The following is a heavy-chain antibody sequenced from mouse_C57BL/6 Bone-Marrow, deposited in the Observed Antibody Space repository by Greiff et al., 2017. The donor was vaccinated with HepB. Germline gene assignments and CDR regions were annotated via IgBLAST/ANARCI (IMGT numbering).Heavy chain of an antibody. J-gene: IGHJ4*01. Sequence: EVQLQQSGPELVKPGASVKISCKASGYTFTDYYMNWVKQSHGKSLEWIGDINPNNGGTSYNQKFKGKATLTVDKSSSTAYMELRSLPSEDSAVYYCASRGDYWGQGTSVTVSS. CDR3: ASRGDY. D-gene: IGHD3-1*01. CDR1: GYTFTDYY. V-gene: IGHV1-26*01. CDR2: INPNNGGT.